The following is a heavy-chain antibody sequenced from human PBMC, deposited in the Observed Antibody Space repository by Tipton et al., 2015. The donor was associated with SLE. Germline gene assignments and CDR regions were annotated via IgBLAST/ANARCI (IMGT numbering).Heavy chain of an antibody. Sequence: TLSLTCTVSGGSISSSSYSWGWIRQPPGKGLEWVGSIYYSGSTNYNPSLKSRVTISVDTSKNQFSLKLSSVTAADTAVYYCARADYYDSSGYTDWGQGTLVTVSS. CDR1: GGSISSSSYS. J-gene: IGHJ4*02. CDR2: IYYSGST. D-gene: IGHD3-22*01. V-gene: IGHV4-39*07. CDR3: ARADYYDSSGYTD.